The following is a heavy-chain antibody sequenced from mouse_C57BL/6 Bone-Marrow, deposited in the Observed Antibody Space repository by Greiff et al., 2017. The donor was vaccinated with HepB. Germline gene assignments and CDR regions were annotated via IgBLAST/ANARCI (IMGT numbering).Heavy chain of an antibody. J-gene: IGHJ4*01. CDR3: ASRANWDVYYYAMDY. CDR2: ISSGSSTI. V-gene: IGHV5-17*01. Sequence: EVMLVESGGGLVKPGGSLKLSCAASGFTFSDYGMHWVRQAPEKGLEWVAYISSGSSTIYYADTVKGRFTISRDNAKNTLFLQMTSLRSEDTAMYYCASRANWDVYYYAMDYWGQGTSVTVSS. CDR1: GFTFSDYG. D-gene: IGHD4-1*01.